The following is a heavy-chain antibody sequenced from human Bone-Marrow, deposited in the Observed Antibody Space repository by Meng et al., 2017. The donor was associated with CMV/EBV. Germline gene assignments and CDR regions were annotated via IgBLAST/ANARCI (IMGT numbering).Heavy chain of an antibody. CDR3: VKGAISYFDD. V-gene: IGHV3-23*01. J-gene: IGHJ4*02. CDR2: VTNSGDST. Sequence: SMRLSCAASGFTFSSYAMRWVRQAPGKGLEWVSTVTNSGDSTYYADSVKGRLTVSRDNSRNTLYLQMTSLRAEDTAVYYCVKGAISYFDDWGQGTLVT. CDR1: GFTFSSYA.